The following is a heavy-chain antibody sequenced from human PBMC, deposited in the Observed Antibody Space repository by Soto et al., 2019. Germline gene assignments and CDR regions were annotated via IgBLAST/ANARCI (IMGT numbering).Heavy chain of an antibody. CDR3: ARGYGSGNYYYFYGLDV. D-gene: IGHD3-10*01. V-gene: IGHV4-30-4*01. CDR2: IYYSGST. Sequence: SETLSLTCTVSGGSMSSGDYYWSWIRQPPGKGLEWIGYIYYSGSTYYNPSLKSRVTMSVDTSKNQFSLILSSVTAADTAVYYCARGYGSGNYYYFYGLDVWGQGTTVTVSS. CDR1: GGSMSSGDYY. J-gene: IGHJ6*02.